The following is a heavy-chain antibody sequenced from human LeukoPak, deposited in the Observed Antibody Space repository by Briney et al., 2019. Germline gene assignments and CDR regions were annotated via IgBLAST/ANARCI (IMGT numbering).Heavy chain of an antibody. CDR3: ARDWFGNGIAAHGARNAFDI. CDR2: IYHSGST. J-gene: IGHJ3*02. V-gene: IGHV4-59*12. D-gene: IGHD6-6*01. Sequence: PSETLSLTCTVSGGSISSYYWSWIRQPPGKGLEWIGYIYHSGSTYYNPSLKSRVTISVDRSKNQFSLKLSSVTAADTAVYYCARDWFGNGIAAHGARNAFDIWGQGTMVTVSS. CDR1: GGSISSYY.